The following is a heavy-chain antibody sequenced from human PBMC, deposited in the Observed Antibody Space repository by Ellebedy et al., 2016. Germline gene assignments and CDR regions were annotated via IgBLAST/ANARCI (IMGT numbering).Heavy chain of an antibody. CDR2: ISYSGTT. CDR3: VSLIVDVPAALPHAFNI. CDR1: GDSVSSSQW. D-gene: IGHD2-2*01. Sequence: SETLSLXCSVSGDSVSSSQWWSWVRQFPGKGLEWIGEISYSGTTKYSPSLNSRVTIWMDRSKNQFSLQLNSVTAADTAVYYCVSLIVDVPAALPHAFNIWGQGTLVSVSS. J-gene: IGHJ3*02. V-gene: IGHV4-4*02.